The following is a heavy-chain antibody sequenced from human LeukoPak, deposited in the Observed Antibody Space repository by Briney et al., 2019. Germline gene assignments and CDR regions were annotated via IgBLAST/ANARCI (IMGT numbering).Heavy chain of an antibody. CDR1: SGSFSGYY. CDR3: ARAGPKYDFWSGYYYYFDY. V-gene: IGHV4-34*01. J-gene: IGHJ4*02. Sequence: PSETLSLTCAVYSGSFSGYYWSWIRQPPGKGLEWIGEINHSGSTNYNPSLKSRVTISVDTSKNQFSLKLSSVTAADTAVYYCARAGPKYDFWSGYYYYFDYWGQGTLVTVSS. D-gene: IGHD3-3*01. CDR2: INHSGST.